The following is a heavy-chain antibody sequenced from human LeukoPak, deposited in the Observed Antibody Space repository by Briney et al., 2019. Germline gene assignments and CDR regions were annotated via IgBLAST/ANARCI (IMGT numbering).Heavy chain of an antibody. CDR1: GGSISSSSYY. V-gene: IGHV4-39*07. CDR2: IYYSGST. J-gene: IGHJ4*02. CDR3: ARRALGNGGYLDY. D-gene: IGHD2-15*01. Sequence: SETLSLTCTVSGGSISSSSYYWGWIRQPPGKGLEWIGSIYYSGSTYYNPSLKSRVTISVDTSKNQFSLKLSSVTAADTAVYYCARRALGNGGYLDYWGQGTLVTVSS.